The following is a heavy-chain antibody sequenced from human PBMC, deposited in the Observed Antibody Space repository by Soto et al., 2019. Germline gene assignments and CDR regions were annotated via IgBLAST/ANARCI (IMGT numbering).Heavy chain of an antibody. CDR2: INPNSGGT. V-gene: IGHV1-2*02. J-gene: IGHJ6*02. Sequence: ASVKVSCKASGYTFTGYYMHWVRQAPGQGLEWMGWINPNSGGTNYAQKFQGRVTMTRDTSISTAYMELSRLRSDDTAVYYCAGGGTSPRDLAYYYYYGMDVWGQGTTVTVSS. D-gene: IGHD5-12*01. CDR1: GYTFTGYY. CDR3: AGGGTSPRDLAYYYYYGMDV.